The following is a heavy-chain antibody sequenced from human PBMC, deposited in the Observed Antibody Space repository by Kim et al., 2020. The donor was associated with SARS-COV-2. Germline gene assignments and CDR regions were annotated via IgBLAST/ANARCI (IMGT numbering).Heavy chain of an antibody. Sequence: SETLSLTCTVSGGSVSSGSYYWSWIRQPPGKGLEWIGYIYYSGSTNYNPSLKSRVTISVDTSKNQFSLKLSSVTAADTAVYYCARDRVGATTRVVDYWGQGTLVTVSS. J-gene: IGHJ4*02. CDR1: GGSVSSGSYY. D-gene: IGHD1-26*01. CDR2: IYYSGST. CDR3: ARDRVGATTRVVDY. V-gene: IGHV4-61*01.